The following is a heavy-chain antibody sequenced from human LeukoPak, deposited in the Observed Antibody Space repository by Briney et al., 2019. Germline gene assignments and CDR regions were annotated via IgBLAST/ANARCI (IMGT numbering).Heavy chain of an antibody. D-gene: IGHD3-16*02. J-gene: IGHJ4*02. CDR2: IKQDGSEK. V-gene: IGHV3-7*01. CDR3: ARDDHYDYVWGSYRYWVY. Sequence: PGGSLRLSCAASGFTFSSYAMHWVRQAPGKGLEWVADIKQDGSEKYYVDSVKGRFTISRDNAKNSLYLQMNSLRAEDTAVYYCARDDHYDYVWGSYRYWVYWGQGTLVTVSS. CDR1: GFTFSSYA.